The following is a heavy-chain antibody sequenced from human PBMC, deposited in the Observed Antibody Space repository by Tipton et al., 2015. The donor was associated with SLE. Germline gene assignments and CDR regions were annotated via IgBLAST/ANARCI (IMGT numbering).Heavy chain of an antibody. CDR2: VYTSGST. Sequence: TLSLTCTVSGGSIDSGNYYWSWIRQPAGKGLEWIGRVYTSGSTNQNPSLKSRATILLDTSKNQFSLKLRSVTTADTAVYYCAREHILYYMDVWGKGTTVTVSS. CDR1: GGSIDSGNYY. V-gene: IGHV4-61*02. J-gene: IGHJ6*03. CDR3: AREHILYYMDV. D-gene: IGHD2-21*01.